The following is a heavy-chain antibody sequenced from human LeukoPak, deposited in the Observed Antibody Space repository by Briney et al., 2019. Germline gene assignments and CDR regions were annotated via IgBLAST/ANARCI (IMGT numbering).Heavy chain of an antibody. V-gene: IGHV3-74*01. J-gene: IGHJ4*02. CDR3: ARVYDFWSGIIDY. D-gene: IGHD3-3*01. Sequence: GGSLRLSCAASGFTFSSYWMYWVRQAPGKGLVWVSRINSDGSSTSYADSVKGRFTISRDNAKNTLYLQMNSLRAEDTAVYYCARVYDFWSGIIDYWGQGTLVTVSS. CDR2: INSDGSST. CDR1: GFTFSSYW.